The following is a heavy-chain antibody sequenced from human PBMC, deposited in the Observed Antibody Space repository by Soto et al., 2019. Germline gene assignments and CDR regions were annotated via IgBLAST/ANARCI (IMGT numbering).Heavy chain of an antibody. D-gene: IGHD4-17*01. CDR1: GFTLSNAG. CDR3: TTERSPMTTVTTYYFDY. CDR2: IKTKTDGGTT. V-gene: IGHV3-15*01. Sequence: EVQLVESGGGLVKPGGSLRFSFAASGFTLSNAGMSWVRQPPGKGREGVGRIKTKTDGGTTDYAAPVKGRFTISRDDSKNTLYLQMNSLKTEDTAVYYCTTERSPMTTVTTYYFDYWGQGTLVTVSS. J-gene: IGHJ4*02.